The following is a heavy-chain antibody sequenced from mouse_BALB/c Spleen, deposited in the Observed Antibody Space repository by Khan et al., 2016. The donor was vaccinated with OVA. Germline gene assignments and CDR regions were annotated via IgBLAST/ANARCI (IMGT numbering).Heavy chain of an antibody. Sequence: VQLKESGPGLVKPSQSLSLTCTVTGYSITSDYAWNWIRQFPGNKLEWMGYISYSGSTNYNPSLKSRISITRDTSKNQFFLQLNFVTTEDTATYYCARTARIKYWGQGTTLTVSS. CDR2: ISYSGST. CDR3: ARTARIKY. CDR1: GYSITSDYA. V-gene: IGHV3-2*02. J-gene: IGHJ2*01. D-gene: IGHD1-2*01.